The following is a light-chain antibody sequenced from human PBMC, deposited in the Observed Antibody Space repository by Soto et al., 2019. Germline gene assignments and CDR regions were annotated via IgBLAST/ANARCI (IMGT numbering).Light chain of an antibody. CDR1: IGDVGSYNR. V-gene: IGLV2-14*01. CDR2: EVT. CDR3: SSYTNINTRACV. J-gene: IGLJ1*01. Sequence: LTHPASVSGSPGQSITISCTGTIGDVGSYNRVSWYQQHPGKAPKLIIYEVTDRPSGVSNRFSGSKSGNTASLTISGLQAEDEAEYYCSSYTNINTRACVFGTGTKVTVL.